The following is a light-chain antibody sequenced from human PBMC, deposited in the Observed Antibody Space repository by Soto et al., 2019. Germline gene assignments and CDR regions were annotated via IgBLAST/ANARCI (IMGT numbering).Light chain of an antibody. Sequence: QSALTQPASVSGSPGQSITISCTGTSNDVGRYNYASWYQQHPGKAPKLMIYEVSNRPSGVSNRFSGSKSGNTASLTISGLQPEDEADYYCSSYTSSGALYVFGTGTKVTVL. CDR3: SSYTSSGALYV. V-gene: IGLV2-14*01. CDR1: SNDVGRYNY. J-gene: IGLJ1*01. CDR2: EVS.